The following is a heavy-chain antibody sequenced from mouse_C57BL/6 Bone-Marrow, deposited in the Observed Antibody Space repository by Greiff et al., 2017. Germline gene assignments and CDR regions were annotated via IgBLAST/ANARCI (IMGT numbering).Heavy chain of an antibody. V-gene: IGHV1-55*01. Sequence: QVQLQQPGAELVKPGASVKMSCKASGYTFTSYWITWVKQRPGQGLEWIGDIYPGSGSTNYNEKFKSKATLTVDTSSSTAYMQLSSLTSEDSAVYYCARNDYYGSSVAYWGQGTLVTVSA. D-gene: IGHD1-1*01. CDR3: ARNDYYGSSVAY. CDR2: IYPGSGST. J-gene: IGHJ3*01. CDR1: GYTFTSYW.